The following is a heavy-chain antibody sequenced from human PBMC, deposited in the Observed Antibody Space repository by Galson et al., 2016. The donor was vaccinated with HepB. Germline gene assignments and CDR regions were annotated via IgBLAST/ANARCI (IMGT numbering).Heavy chain of an antibody. CDR2: ISFDGSNE. Sequence: SLRLSCAASGFTFRSYAVHWVRQAPGKGLEWVAVISFDGSNEYYADSLQDRFTISRDNSKNTLYLQINNLRPEDSAVYFCARDVFGVANYYFGMDVWGRGTTVIVSS. J-gene: IGHJ6*02. V-gene: IGHV3-30*04. CDR1: GFTFRSYA. CDR3: ARDVFGVANYYFGMDV. D-gene: IGHD3-3*01.